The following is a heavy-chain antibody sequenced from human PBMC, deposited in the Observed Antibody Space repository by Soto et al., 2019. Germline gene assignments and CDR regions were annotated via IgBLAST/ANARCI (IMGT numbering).Heavy chain of an antibody. CDR2: ISAYNGNT. V-gene: IGHV1-18*01. J-gene: IGHJ6*02. D-gene: IGHD3-10*01. Sequence: QVQLVQSGAEVKKPGASVKVSCKASGYTFTSYGISWVRQAPGQGLEWMGWISAYNGNTKYAQKLQGRVTMTTDTSTSTAYIELRSMRSGDTAVYFCARALILNYYGPGILYYYGMDVWGQGTTVTVSS. CDR1: GYTFTSYG. CDR3: ARALILNYYGPGILYYYGMDV.